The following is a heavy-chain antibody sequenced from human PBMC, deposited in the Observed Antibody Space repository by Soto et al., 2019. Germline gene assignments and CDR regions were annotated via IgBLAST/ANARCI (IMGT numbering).Heavy chain of an antibody. CDR3: GRENSYFDY. V-gene: IGHV1-18*01. CDR1: GYTFRNFS. J-gene: IGHJ4*02. CDR2: ISAYNANA. Sequence: QIQLLQSGAEVKKPGASVKVTCKASGYTFRNFSISWVRQAPGQGLEWMGWISAYNANANYAQKFQGRLTMTADTSTSTAYMELRSLRSDDTAVYYCGRENSYFDYWGQGTLVTVSS.